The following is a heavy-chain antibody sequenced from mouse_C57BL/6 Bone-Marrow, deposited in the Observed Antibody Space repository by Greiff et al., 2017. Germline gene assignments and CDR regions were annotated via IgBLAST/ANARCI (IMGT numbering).Heavy chain of an antibody. J-gene: IGHJ2*01. CDR2: IDPSDSYT. D-gene: IGHD1-1*01. CDR1: GYTFTSYW. V-gene: IGHV1-69*01. CDR3: ARSATTVVATGPYYFDY. Sequence: QVQLQQPGAELVMPGASVKLSCKASGYTFTSYWMHWVKQRPGQGLEWIGEIDPSDSYTNYNQKFKGKSTLTVDKSSSTAYMQLSSLTSEDSAVYYCARSATTVVATGPYYFDYWGQGTTLTVSS.